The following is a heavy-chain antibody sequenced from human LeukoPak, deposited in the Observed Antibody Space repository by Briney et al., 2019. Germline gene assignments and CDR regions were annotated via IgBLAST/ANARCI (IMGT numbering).Heavy chain of an antibody. D-gene: IGHD3-10*01. V-gene: IGHV6-1*01. CDR3: ARDKRGSAAAGILDY. CDR2: AYYRSKWYY. Sequence: SQTLPLTCAISGDSVSNYSAAWNWIRQSPSRGLEWLGRAYYRSKWYYDYAVSVKSRITINPDTSKNQFSLQLTSVTPENTAVYYCARDKRGSAAAGILDYWGQGTLVTVSS. CDR1: GDSVSNYSAA. J-gene: IGHJ4*02.